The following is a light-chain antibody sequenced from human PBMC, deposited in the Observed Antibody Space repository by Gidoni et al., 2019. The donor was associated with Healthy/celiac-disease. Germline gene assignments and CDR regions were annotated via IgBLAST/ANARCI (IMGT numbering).Light chain of an antibody. J-gene: IGKJ1*01. CDR3: QQYDSHSST. V-gene: IGKV1-33*01. CDR2: EAS. CDR1: QGISSY. Sequence: DSEMNLSPSSLSASVGDRVTITCPASQGISSYLNWYQQKPGKAPKLLIYEASNLESGVPSRFSGSGSGTDFTFTISSLQPDDIATYYCQQYDSHSSTFGQGTKVEIK.